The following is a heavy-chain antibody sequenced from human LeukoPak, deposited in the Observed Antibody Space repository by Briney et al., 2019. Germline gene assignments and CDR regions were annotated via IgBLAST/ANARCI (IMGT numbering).Heavy chain of an antibody. CDR3: AREDYTSAWYCFDY. D-gene: IGHD6-19*01. CDR2: ISYDGNNK. J-gene: IGHJ4*02. V-gene: IGHV3-30*04. Sequence: GGSLRLSCTASGFTFSSYAMHWVRQAPGKGLEWVAGISYDGNNKYYADSVKGRFTISRDNSKNTLYLQMNSLRAKDTAVYYCAREDYTSAWYCFDYWGQGTLVTVSS. CDR1: GFTFSSYA.